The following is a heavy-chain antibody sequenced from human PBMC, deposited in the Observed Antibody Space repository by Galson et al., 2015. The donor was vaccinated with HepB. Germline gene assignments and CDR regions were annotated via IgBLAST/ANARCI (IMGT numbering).Heavy chain of an antibody. CDR1: GYTFTTYY. J-gene: IGHJ4*02. Sequence: SVKVSCKASGYTFTTYYIHWVRQAPGQGLEWMGIINPSGGSTTYAQRFQGRVTMTRDTSTSTVYMEMSSLRSEDTAVYYCARGVDSSGWGLNDWGQGTLVTVSS. V-gene: IGHV1-46*01. D-gene: IGHD6-19*01. CDR2: INPSGGST. CDR3: ARGVDSSGWGLND.